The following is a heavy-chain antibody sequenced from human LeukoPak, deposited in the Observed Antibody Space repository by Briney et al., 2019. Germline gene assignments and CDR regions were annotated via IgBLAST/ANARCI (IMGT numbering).Heavy chain of an antibody. V-gene: IGHV3-53*01. J-gene: IGHJ4*02. CDR2: IYSGGST. D-gene: IGHD2-15*01. Sequence: GGSLGLSCAASGFTVSSNYMSWVRQAPGKRLEWVSVIYSGGSTYYADSVKGRFTISRDNSRNTLYLQMNSLRAEDTAVYHCAASIRYCSGGSCIDYWGQGTLVTVSS. CDR3: AASIRYCSGGSCIDY. CDR1: GFTVSSNY.